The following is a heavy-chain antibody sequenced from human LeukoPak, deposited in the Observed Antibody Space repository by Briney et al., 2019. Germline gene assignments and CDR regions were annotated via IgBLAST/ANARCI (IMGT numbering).Heavy chain of an antibody. D-gene: IGHD6-19*01. CDR1: GGSFSGYY. V-gene: IGHV4-34*01. J-gene: IGHJ4*02. CDR3: ARPGAVAGRRVGFFDY. CDR2: INHSGST. Sequence: PAETLSLTCAVYGGSFSGYYWSWIRQLPGKGLECIGEINHSGSTNYNPSLKSRVTISVDTSKNQFSLKLSSVTAADTAVYYCARPGAVAGRRVGFFDYWGQGTLVTVSS.